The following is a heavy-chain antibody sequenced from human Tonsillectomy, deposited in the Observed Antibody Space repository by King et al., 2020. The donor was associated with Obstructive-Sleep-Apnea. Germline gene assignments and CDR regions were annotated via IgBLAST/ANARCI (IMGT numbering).Heavy chain of an antibody. CDR3: ASYDYGGLDAFDI. V-gene: IGHV3-53*04. Sequence: VQLVESGGGLVQPGGSLRLSCAASGFTVSSNYMSWVRQAPGKGLEWVSVIYSDGSTYYADSVKGRFTISRHNSKNMLYLQMNSLRAEDTAVYYCASYDYGGLDAFDIWGQGTMVTVSS. J-gene: IGHJ3*02. CDR2: IYSDGST. CDR1: GFTVSSNY. D-gene: IGHD4-23*01.